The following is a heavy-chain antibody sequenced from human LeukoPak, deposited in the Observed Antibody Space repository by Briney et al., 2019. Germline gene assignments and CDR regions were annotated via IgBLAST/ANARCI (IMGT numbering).Heavy chain of an antibody. J-gene: IGHJ4*02. CDR2: ISSSSSTI. CDR1: GFTFSSYE. D-gene: IGHD3-16*01. V-gene: IGHV3-48*03. Sequence: GGSLRLSFAASGFTFSSYEMNRVRQAPGKGLEWVSYISSSSSTIYYADSVKGRFTISRDNAKNSLYLQMNSLRAEDTAVYYCARYAFIGGFDYWGQGTLVTVSS. CDR3: ARYAFIGGFDY.